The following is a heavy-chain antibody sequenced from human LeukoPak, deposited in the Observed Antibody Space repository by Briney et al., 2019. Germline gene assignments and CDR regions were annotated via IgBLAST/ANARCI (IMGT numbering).Heavy chain of an antibody. CDR1: GSIFSDYS. V-gene: IGHV3-48*01. CDR3: ARGAAHSYGYSSDY. J-gene: IGHJ4*02. CDR2: ISTSSNTI. Sequence: PGGSLRLSCATTGSIFSDYSMSWVRQAPGKGLEWLSFISTSSNTIYYADSVKGRFTVSRDNAKNSLYLQMNSLTGEDTAAYYCARGAAHSYGYSSDYWGQGILVIVSS. D-gene: IGHD3-22*01.